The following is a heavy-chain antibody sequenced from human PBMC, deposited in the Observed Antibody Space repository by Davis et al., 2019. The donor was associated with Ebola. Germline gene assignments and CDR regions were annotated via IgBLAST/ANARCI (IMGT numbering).Heavy chain of an antibody. Sequence: MPSETLSLTCAVSGGSISSSNWWSWVRQPPGKGLEWIGEIYHSGSTNYNPSLKSRVTISVDTSKNQISLKVTSATSADTAVYYCARGGPYCTSSNCADLAYGMDVWGQGTTVTVSS. V-gene: IGHV4-4*02. CDR1: GGSISSSNW. D-gene: IGHD2-2*01. J-gene: IGHJ6*02. CDR3: ARGGPYCTSSNCADLAYGMDV. CDR2: IYHSGST.